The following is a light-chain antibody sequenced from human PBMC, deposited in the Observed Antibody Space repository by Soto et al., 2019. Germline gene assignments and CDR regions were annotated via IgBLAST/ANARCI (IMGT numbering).Light chain of an antibody. CDR3: SSYAATNNYV. CDR2: EVT. CDR1: SSDVGGYNF. J-gene: IGLJ1*01. V-gene: IGLV2-8*01. Sequence: QSVLTQPPSASGSPGQSVTISCTVTSSDVGGYNFVSWYQQYPGKAPQLIIYEVTKRPSGVPDRFSGSKSGNTASLTVSGLQTEDEADYYCSSYAATNNYVFGSGTKVTVL.